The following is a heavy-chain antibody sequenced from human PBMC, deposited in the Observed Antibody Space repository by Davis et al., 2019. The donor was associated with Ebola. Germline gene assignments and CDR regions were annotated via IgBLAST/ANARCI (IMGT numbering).Heavy chain of an antibody. D-gene: IGHD3-3*01. J-gene: IGHJ6*02. CDR3: ARGAIFGVVRYYYYGMDV. V-gene: IGHV4-34*01. Sequence: MPGGSLRLSCAASGFTSSDDYMNWIRQAPGKGLEWIGELYHCGNTNYNPSLKSRVTISVDTSKNQFSLKLSSVTATDTAVYYCARGAIFGVVRYYYYGMDVWGQGTTVTVSS. CDR2: LYHCGNT. CDR1: GFTSSDDY.